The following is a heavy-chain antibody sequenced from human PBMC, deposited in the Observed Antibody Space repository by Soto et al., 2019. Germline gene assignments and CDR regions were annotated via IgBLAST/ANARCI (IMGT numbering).Heavy chain of an antibody. CDR2: ISSTTNNT. CDR3: ARKYEDLTSSFDY. Sequence: GGSLRLSCAASGFTFSSYTMNWVRQAPGKGLEWVSSISSTTNNTYYGDSMKGRFAISRDNAKNSLYLEMNSLRAEDTAVYYCARKYEDLTSSFDYWGQGTLVTVSS. D-gene: IGHD2-2*01. J-gene: IGHJ4*02. CDR1: GFTFSSYT. V-gene: IGHV3-21*06.